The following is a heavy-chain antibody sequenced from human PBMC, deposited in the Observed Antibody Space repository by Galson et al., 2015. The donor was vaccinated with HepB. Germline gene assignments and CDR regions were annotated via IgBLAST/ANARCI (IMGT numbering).Heavy chain of an antibody. Sequence: SLRLSCAASGFTFSSYAMSWVRQAPGKGLEWVPAISGSGGSTYYADSVKGRFTISRDNSKDTLYLQMNSLRAEDTAVYYCAKFGARWLLLSNFDYWGQGTLVTVSS. D-gene: IGHD3-22*01. CDR2: ISGSGGST. V-gene: IGHV3-23*01. CDR3: AKFGARWLLLSNFDY. J-gene: IGHJ4*02. CDR1: GFTFSSYA.